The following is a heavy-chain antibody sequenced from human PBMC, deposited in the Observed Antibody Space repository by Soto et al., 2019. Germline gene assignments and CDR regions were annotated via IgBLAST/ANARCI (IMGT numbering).Heavy chain of an antibody. D-gene: IGHD6-19*01. CDR1: GYSFTNQA. CDR3: ARGYDSSAYFYPLGDGMDA. V-gene: IGHV1-18*01. CDR2: ISGRSGNS. Sequence: ASVKVSCKTSGYSFTNQAINWVRQAPGQGLEWVGWISGRSGNSNSAETVRGRVTMTTDTSTATAYLELRALTTDDTAVYYCARGYDSSAYFYPLGDGMDAWGQGTTVTVSS. J-gene: IGHJ6*02.